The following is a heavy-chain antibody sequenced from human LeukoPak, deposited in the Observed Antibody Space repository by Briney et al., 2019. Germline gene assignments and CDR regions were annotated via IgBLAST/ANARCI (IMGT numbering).Heavy chain of an antibody. J-gene: IGHJ4*02. D-gene: IGHD2-8*01. CDR1: GGSISSSSYY. V-gene: IGHV4-39*01. CDR2: IYYSGST. Sequence: SETLSLTCTVSGGSISSSSYYWGWIRQPPGKGLEWIGSIYYSGSTYYNPSLKSRVTISVDTSKNQFSLKLSSVTAADTAVYYCATSPKDIVLMVYFDYWGQGTLVTVSS. CDR3: ATSPKDIVLMVYFDY.